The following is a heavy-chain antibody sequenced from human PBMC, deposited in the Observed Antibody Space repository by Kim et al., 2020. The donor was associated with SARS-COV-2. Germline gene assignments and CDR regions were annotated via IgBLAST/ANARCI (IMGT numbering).Heavy chain of an antibody. V-gene: IGHV3-13*04. CDR1: GFTFSSYD. CDR2: IGTAGDT. Sequence: GGSLRLSCAASGFTFSSYDMHWVRQPPGKGLEWVSGIGTAGDTYYPGSVKGRFTISRENAKNSLYLQMNSLRAGDTAVYYCVRVKYYDSSGSVWSMDVWGQGTTVTVSS. CDR3: VRVKYYDSSGSVWSMDV. J-gene: IGHJ6*02. D-gene: IGHD3-22*01.